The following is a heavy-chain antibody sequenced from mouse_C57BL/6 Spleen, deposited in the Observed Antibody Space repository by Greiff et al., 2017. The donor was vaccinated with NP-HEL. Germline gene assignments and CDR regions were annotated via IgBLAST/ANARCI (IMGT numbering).Heavy chain of an antibody. D-gene: IGHD1-1*01. V-gene: IGHV1-61*01. CDR1: GYTFTSYW. CDR3: ARGYYYGSSSFDY. CDR2: IYPSDSET. Sequence: QVQLQQPGAELVRPGSSVKLSCKASGYTFTSYWMDWVKQRPGQGLEWIGNIYPSDSETHYNQKFKDKATLTVDKSSSTAYMQLSSLTSEDTAIYYCARGYYYGSSSFDYWGQGTTRTVSS. J-gene: IGHJ2*01.